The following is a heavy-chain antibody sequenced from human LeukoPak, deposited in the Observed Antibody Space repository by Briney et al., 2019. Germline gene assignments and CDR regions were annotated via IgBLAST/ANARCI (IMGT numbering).Heavy chain of an antibody. CDR1: GYTFTGYY. V-gene: IGHV1-2*02. Sequence: APVTVSCKASGYTFTGYYMHWVRQAPGQGLEWMGWINPNSGGTNYAQKFQGRVTMTRDTSISTAYMELSRLRSDDTAVYYCARQPYFDAFDIWGQGTMVTVSS. J-gene: IGHJ3*02. D-gene: IGHD2-21*01. CDR3: ARQPYFDAFDI. CDR2: INPNSGGT.